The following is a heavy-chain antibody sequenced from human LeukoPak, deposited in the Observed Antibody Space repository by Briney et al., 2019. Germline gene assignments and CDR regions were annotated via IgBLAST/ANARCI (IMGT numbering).Heavy chain of an antibody. CDR3: ARLAEWELLWYFDY. CDR2: IYHSGST. Sequence: SETLSLTCAVSGGSISSGGYSWSWIRQPPGKGLEWIGYIYHSGSTYYNPSLKSRVTISVDTSKNQFSLKLSSVTAADTAVYYCARLAEWELLWYFDYWGQGTLVTVSS. J-gene: IGHJ4*02. V-gene: IGHV4-30-2*03. CDR1: GGSISSGGYS. D-gene: IGHD1-26*01.